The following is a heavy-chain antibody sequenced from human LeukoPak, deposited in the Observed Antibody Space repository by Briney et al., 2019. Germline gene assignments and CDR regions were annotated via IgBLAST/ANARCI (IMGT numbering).Heavy chain of an antibody. V-gene: IGHV3-7*01. CDR2: IDQGGSAT. Sequence: PGGSLRLSCVASGFTFSSFWMSWVRLTPGKGLEWVANIDQGGSATYYVGSVEGRFTISRDNAKNSLYLQMNSLRGKDTAVYYCARSPAIGTVDFWGQGALVTVAS. J-gene: IGHJ4*02. D-gene: IGHD1-1*01. CDR1: GFTFSSFW. CDR3: ARSPAIGTVDF.